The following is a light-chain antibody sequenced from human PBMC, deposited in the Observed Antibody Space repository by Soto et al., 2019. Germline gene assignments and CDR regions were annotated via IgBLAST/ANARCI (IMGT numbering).Light chain of an antibody. CDR1: SSDVGGYKH. V-gene: IGLV2-14*01. J-gene: IGLJ1*01. CDR2: DVS. CDR3: SSYTSRSSYV. Sequence: QSVLTQPASVSGSPGQSITISCTGTSSDVGGYKHVSWYQQHPGKAPKLLIFDVSNRPSEVSHRFSGSKSGNTASLTISGLQAEDEADYYCSSYTSRSSYVFGTGTKLTVL.